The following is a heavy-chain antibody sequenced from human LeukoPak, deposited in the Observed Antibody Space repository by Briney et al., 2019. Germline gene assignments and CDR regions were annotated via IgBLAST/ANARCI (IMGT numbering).Heavy chain of an antibody. Sequence: SVKVSCKASGGTFISYAISWVRQAPGQGLEWMGGIIPIFGTANYAQKFQGRVTITADESTSTAYMELSSLRSEDTAVYYCARVDWNYPYVFDYWGQGTLVTVSS. D-gene: IGHD1-7*01. CDR2: IIPIFGTA. CDR3: ARVDWNYPYVFDY. J-gene: IGHJ4*02. CDR1: GGTFISYA. V-gene: IGHV1-69*13.